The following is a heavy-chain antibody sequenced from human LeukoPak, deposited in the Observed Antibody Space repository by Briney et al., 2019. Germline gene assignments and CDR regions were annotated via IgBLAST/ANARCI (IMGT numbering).Heavy chain of an antibody. CDR1: GFTFSSYA. J-gene: IGHJ1*01. Sequence: GGSLRLSCAAPGFTFSSYAMSWVRQAPGKGLEWVSVISASGGAYHADSVKGRFTISRDNSKNTLYLQMNSLRAEDTAVYYCASDSYSPEYFQHWGQGTLVTVSS. CDR3: ASDSYSPEYFQH. D-gene: IGHD2-21*02. CDR2: ISASGGA. V-gene: IGHV3-23*01.